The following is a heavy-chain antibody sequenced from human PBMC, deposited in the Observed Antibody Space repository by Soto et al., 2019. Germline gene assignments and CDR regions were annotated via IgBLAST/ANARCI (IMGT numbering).Heavy chain of an antibody. D-gene: IGHD2-2*02. V-gene: IGHV1-2*04. Sequence: ASVKVSCKASGYTFTGYYMHWVRQAPGQGLEWMGWINPNSGGTNYAQKFQGWVTMTRDTSITTAYLQWSSLRASDTAIYYCARSTSPLYSMDVWGQGTTVTVSS. J-gene: IGHJ6*02. CDR1: GYTFTGYY. CDR2: INPNSGGT. CDR3: ARSTSPLYSMDV.